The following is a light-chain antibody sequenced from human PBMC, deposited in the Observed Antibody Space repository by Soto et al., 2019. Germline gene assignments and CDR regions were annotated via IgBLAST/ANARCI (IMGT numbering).Light chain of an antibody. Sequence: EVVLTQSPGTLSLSPGESATLSCRASQSVSSNYLAWYQQKPGQAPRLLIYGVSTRATGIPDRFRGSGSGKDFSLTISRLEPEDVALYYCQQYFTSPLNFGGGTKVEIK. CDR3: QQYFTSPLN. CDR1: QSVSSNY. J-gene: IGKJ4*01. V-gene: IGKV3-20*01. CDR2: GVS.